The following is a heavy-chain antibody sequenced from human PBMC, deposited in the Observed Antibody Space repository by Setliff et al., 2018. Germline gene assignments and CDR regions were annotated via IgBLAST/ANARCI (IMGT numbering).Heavy chain of an antibody. V-gene: IGHV4-38-2*02. CDR1: GYSISRGYY. J-gene: IGHJ4*02. Sequence: PSETLSLTCIVAGYSISRGYYWSWIRQPPGKGLEWIGNLYYAGNTNFNPSLKSRVSMSVHTSKSQLTHMLTSVTAADTAVYYCSRAPTRRYESSGYLDSWGLGKLVTVSS. CDR2: LYYAGNT. CDR3: SRAPTRRYESSGYLDS. D-gene: IGHD3-22*01.